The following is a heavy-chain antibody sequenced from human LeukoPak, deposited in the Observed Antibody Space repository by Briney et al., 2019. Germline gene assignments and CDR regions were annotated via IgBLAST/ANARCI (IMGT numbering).Heavy chain of an antibody. CDR3: ARDLRYYDILTGYYYFDY. J-gene: IGHJ4*02. CDR1: GYTFTIYG. CDR2: ISAYNGNT. D-gene: IGHD3-9*01. V-gene: IGHV1-18*01. Sequence: GASVNVSCKASGYTFTIYGISWVRQAPGQGLEWMGWISAYNGNTNYAQKLQGRVTITTDTSTSTAYMELRSLISNDTAVYYCARDLRYYDILTGYYYFDYWGQGTLVTVSS.